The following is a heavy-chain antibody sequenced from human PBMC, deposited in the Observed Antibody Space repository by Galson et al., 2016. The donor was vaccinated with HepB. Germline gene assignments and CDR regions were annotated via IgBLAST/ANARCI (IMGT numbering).Heavy chain of an antibody. V-gene: IGHV3-48*01. Sequence: SLRLSCAASGFTFSSYSMDWVRQAPGKGLEWVSYISGSTSTTYYAASVKGRFTISRDNAKNSLYLQMNSLRAEDTAVYYCAILKLGTLFDPWGQGTLVTVSP. CDR2: ISGSTSTT. CDR1: GFTFSSYS. J-gene: IGHJ5*02. D-gene: IGHD3-16*01. CDR3: AILKLGTLFDP.